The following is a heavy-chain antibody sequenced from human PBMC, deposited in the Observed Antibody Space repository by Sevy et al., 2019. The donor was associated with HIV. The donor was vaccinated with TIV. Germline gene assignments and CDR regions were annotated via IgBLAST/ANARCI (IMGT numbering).Heavy chain of an antibody. D-gene: IGHD3-22*01. Sequence: GGSLRLSCAASGFTFSSYSMNWVRQAPGKGLEWVSSISSSSSYLYYADSVKGRFTISRDNAKNSLYLQMNSLRAEDTAVYYCARGRAFGYYHDSSGLGFDYWGQGTLVTVSS. CDR3: ARGRAFGYYHDSSGLGFDY. V-gene: IGHV3-21*01. J-gene: IGHJ4*02. CDR1: GFTFSSYS. CDR2: ISSSSSYL.